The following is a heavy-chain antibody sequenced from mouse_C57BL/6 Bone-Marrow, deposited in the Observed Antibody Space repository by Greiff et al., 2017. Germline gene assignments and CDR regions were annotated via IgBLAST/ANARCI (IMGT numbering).Heavy chain of an antibody. CDR2: ISNCGGST. CDR3: AKQDYDVRAKDY. Sequence: EVMLVESGGGLVQPGGSLKLSCAASGFTFSDYYMYWVRQTPEKRLEWVAYISNCGGSTYYPATVQGRFPISSDNATNTLYLQLRRLRTVNTAMYDWAKQDYDVRAKDYWGQGTSVTVSS. J-gene: IGHJ4*01. D-gene: IGHD2-4*01. CDR1: GFTFSDYY. V-gene: IGHV5-12*01.